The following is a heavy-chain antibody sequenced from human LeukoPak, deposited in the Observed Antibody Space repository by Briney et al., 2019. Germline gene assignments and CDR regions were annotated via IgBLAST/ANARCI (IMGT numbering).Heavy chain of an antibody. Sequence: SETLSLTCTVSGGSISSGGYYWSWIRQHPRKGLEWIGYIYYSGSTYYNPSLKSRVTISVDTSKNQFSLKLSSVTAADTAVYYCARDRALELSSPLFDYWGQGTLVTVSS. CDR1: GGSISSGGYY. D-gene: IGHD1-7*01. CDR2: IYYSGST. J-gene: IGHJ4*02. V-gene: IGHV4-31*03. CDR3: ARDRALELSSPLFDY.